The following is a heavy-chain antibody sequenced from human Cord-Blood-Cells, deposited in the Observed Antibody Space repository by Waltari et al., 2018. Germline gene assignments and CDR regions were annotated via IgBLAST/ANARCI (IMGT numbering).Heavy chain of an antibody. D-gene: IGHD7-27*01. V-gene: IGHV3-7*01. J-gene: IGHJ4*02. Sequence: RQAPGKGLEWVANIKQDGSEKYYVDSVKGRFTISRDNAKNSLYLQMNSLRAEDTAVYYCARDGRGDRFDYWGQGTLVTVSS. CDR2: IKQDGSEK. CDR3: ARDGRGDRFDY.